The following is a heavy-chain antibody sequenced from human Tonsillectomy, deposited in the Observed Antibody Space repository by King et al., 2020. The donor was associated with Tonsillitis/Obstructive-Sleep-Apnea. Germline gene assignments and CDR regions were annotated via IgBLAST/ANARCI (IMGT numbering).Heavy chain of an antibody. D-gene: IGHD5-12*01. V-gene: IGHV5-51*01. CDR2: IYPGDSDT. CDR3: ARHDVMGGYENSYYLDV. J-gene: IGHJ6*03. CDR1: GYSFTTYW. Sequence: QLVQSGAEVKKPGESLKISCKGSGYSFTTYWIGWVRQMPGKGLEWMGIIYPGDSDTIYSPSFQDQVTISADKSISAAYLQWSSLKASDTAMYSCARHDVMGGYENSYYLDVWGKGTTVTVSS.